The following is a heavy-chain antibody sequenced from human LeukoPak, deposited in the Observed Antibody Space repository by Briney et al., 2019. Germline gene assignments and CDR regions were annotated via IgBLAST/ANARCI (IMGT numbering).Heavy chain of an antibody. CDR1: GFTFSSYG. J-gene: IGHJ4*02. V-gene: IGHV3-30*02. CDR2: IRYDGSNK. CDR3: AKDKLDDFWSGYAGL. Sequence: GGPLRLSCAASGFTFSSYGMHWVRQAPGKGLEWVAFIRYDGSNKYYADSVKGRFTISRDNSKNTLYLQMNSLRAEDTAVCYCAKDKLDDFWSGYAGLWGQGTLVTVSS. D-gene: IGHD3-3*01.